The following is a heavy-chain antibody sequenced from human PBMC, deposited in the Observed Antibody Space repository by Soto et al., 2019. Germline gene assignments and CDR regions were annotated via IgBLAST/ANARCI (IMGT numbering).Heavy chain of an antibody. J-gene: IGHJ6*02. D-gene: IGHD3-3*01. Sequence: QVQLVESGGGVVQPGRSLRLSCAASGFTFSSYGMHWVRQAPGKGLEWVAVIWYDGSNKYYADSVKGRFTISRDNSKNTLYLQMNSLRAEDTAVYYCARDMYMPKGYDFWSGQGNYGMDVWGQGTTVTVSS. CDR1: GFTFSSYG. CDR3: ARDMYMPKGYDFWSGQGNYGMDV. CDR2: IWYDGSNK. V-gene: IGHV3-33*01.